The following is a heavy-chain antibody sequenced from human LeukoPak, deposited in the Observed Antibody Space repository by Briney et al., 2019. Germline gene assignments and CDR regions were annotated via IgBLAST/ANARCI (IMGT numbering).Heavy chain of an antibody. J-gene: IGHJ4*02. V-gene: IGHV3-74*01. CDR2: ISSDGSGT. CDR1: TFTFSDYW. D-gene: IGHD2-8*01. Sequence: PGGSLRLSCAASTFTFSDYWMHWVRQAPGKGLVWVSRISSDGSGTRYADSVKGRFTISRDNAKNTLYLQMNSLTAEDTAVYYCARDLMVGSPFDSWGQGTLVTVSS. CDR3: ARDLMVGSPFDS.